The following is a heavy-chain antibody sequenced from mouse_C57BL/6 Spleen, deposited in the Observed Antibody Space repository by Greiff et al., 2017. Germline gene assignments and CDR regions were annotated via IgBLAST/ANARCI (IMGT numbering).Heavy chain of an antibody. CDR3: AREETGYYFDY. CDR1: GYSITSGYY. V-gene: IGHV3-6*01. J-gene: IGHJ2*01. CDR2: ISYDGSN. D-gene: IGHD4-1*01. Sequence: EVKLVESGPGLVKPSQSLSLTCSVTGYSITSGYYWNWIRQFPGNKLEWMGYISYDGSNNYNPSLKNRISITRDTSKNQFFLKLNSVTTEDTATYYCAREETGYYFDYWGQGTTLTVSS.